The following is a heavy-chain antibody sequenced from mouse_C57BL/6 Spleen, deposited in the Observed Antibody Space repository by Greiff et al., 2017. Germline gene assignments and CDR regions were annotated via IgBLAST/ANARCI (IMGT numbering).Heavy chain of an antibody. CDR3: ARPTHYYGSSYEDFDV. Sequence: QVQLQQPGAELVMPGASVKLSCKASGYTFTSYWMHWVKQRPGQGLEWIGEIDPSDSYTNYNQKFKGKSTLTVDKSSSTAYMQLSSLTSEDSAVYYCARPTHYYGSSYEDFDVWGTGTTVTVSS. CDR1: GYTFTSYW. CDR2: IDPSDSYT. J-gene: IGHJ1*03. V-gene: IGHV1-69*01. D-gene: IGHD1-1*01.